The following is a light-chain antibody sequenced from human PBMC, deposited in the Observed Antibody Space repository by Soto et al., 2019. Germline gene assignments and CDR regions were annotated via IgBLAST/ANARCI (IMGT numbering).Light chain of an antibody. Sequence: EIVMTQSPATLSVSPGERATLSCRASQSISSNLAWYQQKPGQAPRLLIYGASTRATGIPARFSGSGSGTAFTLTISSLQSEDFVVYYCQQYNNWPPNTFGQGTKLEIK. V-gene: IGKV3-15*01. CDR3: QQYNNWPPNT. J-gene: IGKJ2*01. CDR2: GAS. CDR1: QSISSN.